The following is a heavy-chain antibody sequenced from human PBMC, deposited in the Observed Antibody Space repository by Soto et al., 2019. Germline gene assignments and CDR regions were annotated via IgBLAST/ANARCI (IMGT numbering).Heavy chain of an antibody. CDR3: GKTGFWSGYRVVDY. Sequence: PSETLSLTCTVSGGSISSSSSYWGWIRQPPGKGLEWIGSINYSGSTYYNPSLESRITISVDTSKNQFSLRLSSVTAADTAVYFCGKTGFWSGYRVVDYWGQGTLVTVSS. J-gene: IGHJ4*02. D-gene: IGHD3-3*01. CDR2: INYSGST. CDR1: GGSISSSSSY. V-gene: IGHV4-39*01.